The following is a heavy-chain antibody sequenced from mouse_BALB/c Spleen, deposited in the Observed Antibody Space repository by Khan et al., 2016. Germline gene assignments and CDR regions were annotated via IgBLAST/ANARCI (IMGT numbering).Heavy chain of an antibody. V-gene: IGHV14-3*02. CDR2: IDPANGNT. Sequence: VQLQQSGAELVKPGASVKLSCTASGFNIKDTYMHWVKQRPEQGLEWIGRIDPANGNTKYVPKFQGKATITADTSSNTAYLQLSSLTSEDTAVYYCARGLYYYGSSYYAMDYWGQGTSVTVSS. D-gene: IGHD1-1*01. CDR1: GFNIKDTY. CDR3: ARGLYYYGSSYYAMDY. J-gene: IGHJ4*01.